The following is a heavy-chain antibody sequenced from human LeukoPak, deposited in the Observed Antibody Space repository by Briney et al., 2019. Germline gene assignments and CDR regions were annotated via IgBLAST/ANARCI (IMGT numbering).Heavy chain of an antibody. Sequence: GGSLRLSCAASGFTVSSNYMSWVRQAPGKRLEWVSVIYSGGSTYYADSVKGRFTISRDNSKNTLYLQMNSLRAEDTAVYYCAKGHIAVAGTAHLDYWGQGTLVTVSS. D-gene: IGHD6-19*01. V-gene: IGHV3-53*01. CDR3: AKGHIAVAGTAHLDY. CDR1: GFTVSSNY. J-gene: IGHJ4*02. CDR2: IYSGGST.